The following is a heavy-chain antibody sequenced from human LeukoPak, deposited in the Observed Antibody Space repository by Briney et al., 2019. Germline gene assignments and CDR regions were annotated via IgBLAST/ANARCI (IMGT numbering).Heavy chain of an antibody. CDR3: AKDPWAAARSWFDP. J-gene: IGHJ5*02. CDR1: GFTFSSYA. D-gene: IGHD6-13*01. Sequence: GASLRLSCAAAGFTFSSYAVSWVRLAGGKGLGWVLVISGGGASTYYAACVKGRFTISRDNSKNTLYLQMNRLRAEDTAVYYCAKDPWAAARSWFDPWGQGTLVTVSS. V-gene: IGHV3-23*01. CDR2: ISGGGAST.